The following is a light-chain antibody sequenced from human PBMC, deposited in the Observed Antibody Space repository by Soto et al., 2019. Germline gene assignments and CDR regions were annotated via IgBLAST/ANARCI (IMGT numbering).Light chain of an antibody. V-gene: IGLV2-14*01. CDR2: DVN. J-gene: IGLJ2*01. Sequence: QSVLTQPASVSGSPGQSIAISCTGTFSDVGGYDFVAWYQQHPGEAPKVIIYDVNNRPSGVSNRFFGSKSGNTASLTISGLQTEDEADYYCGSYSTSGSVVFGGGTKLTVL. CDR3: GSYSTSGSVV. CDR1: FSDVGGYDF.